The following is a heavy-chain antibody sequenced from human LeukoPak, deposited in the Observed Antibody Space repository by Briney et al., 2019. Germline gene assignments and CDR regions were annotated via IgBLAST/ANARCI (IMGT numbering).Heavy chain of an antibody. CDR1: GGSFGGYY. V-gene: IGHV4-34*01. CDR3: ARDRYSYGFDY. CDR2: INHSGST. D-gene: IGHD5-18*01. Sequence: SETLSLTCAVYGGSFGGYYWSWIRQPPGKGLEWIGEINHSGSTNYNPSLKNRVTISVDTSKNQFSLKLSSVTAADTAVYYCARDRYSYGFDYWGQGTLVTVSS. J-gene: IGHJ4*02.